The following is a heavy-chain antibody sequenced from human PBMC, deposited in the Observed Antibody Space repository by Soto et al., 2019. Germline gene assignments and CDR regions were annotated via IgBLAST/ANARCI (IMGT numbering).Heavy chain of an antibody. CDR1: GFTFSSYA. J-gene: IGHJ4*02. Sequence: GGSLRLSCAASGFTFSSYAMSWVHQAPGKGLEWVSAISGSGGSTYYADSVKGRFTISRDNSKNTLYLQMNSLRAEDTAVYYCAKGLSLRFLSYWGQGTLVTDSS. V-gene: IGHV3-23*01. D-gene: IGHD3-3*01. CDR3: AKGLSLRFLSY. CDR2: ISGSGGST.